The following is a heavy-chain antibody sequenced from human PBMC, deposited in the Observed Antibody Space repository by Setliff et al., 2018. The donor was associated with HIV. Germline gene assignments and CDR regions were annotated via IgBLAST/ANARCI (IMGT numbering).Heavy chain of an antibody. V-gene: IGHV3-64D*09. D-gene: IGHD1-20*01. CDR1: GFTFSSYA. J-gene: IGHJ6*03. CDR3: AKSFNSGPTNWNIDV. Sequence: GGSLRLSCSASGFTFSSYAMHWVRQAPGKGLEYVSAISSNGGSTYYADSVKGRFTISRDNSKNTLYLQMSSLRAEDTAVYFCAKSFNSGPTNWNIDVWGTGTTVTVSS. CDR2: ISSNGGST.